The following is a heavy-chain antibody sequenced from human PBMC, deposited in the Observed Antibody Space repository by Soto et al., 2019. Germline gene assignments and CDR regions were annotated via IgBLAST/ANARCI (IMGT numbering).Heavy chain of an antibody. Sequence: EVQLVESGGGLVQPGGSLKLSCAASGFTFSGSAMHWVRQASGKGLEWVGRIRSKANSYATAYAASVKGRFTISRDDSKNTAYLQMNSLKTEDTAVSYCTSGNIVGATPFDYWGQGTLVTVSS. D-gene: IGHD1-26*01. CDR1: GFTFSGSA. CDR2: IRSKANSYAT. V-gene: IGHV3-73*02. CDR3: TSGNIVGATPFDY. J-gene: IGHJ4*02.